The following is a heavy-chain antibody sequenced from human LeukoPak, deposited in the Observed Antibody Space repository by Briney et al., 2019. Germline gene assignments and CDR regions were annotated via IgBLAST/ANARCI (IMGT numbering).Heavy chain of an antibody. CDR3: ARDFGSPAVYYMDV. CDR2: ISDDGGDT. D-gene: IGHD3-10*01. V-gene: IGHV3-30*04. Sequence: GGSLRLSCAASGFTFSGYALHWVRQARGKGLEWVAFISDDGGDTHNADSVKGRLTISRDNSKNTLFLQMNSLRVEDTAVYYCARDFGSPAVYYMDVWGKGTTVTVSS. CDR1: GFTFSGYA. J-gene: IGHJ6*03.